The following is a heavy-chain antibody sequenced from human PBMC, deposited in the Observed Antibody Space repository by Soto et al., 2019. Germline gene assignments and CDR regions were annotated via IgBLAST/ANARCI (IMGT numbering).Heavy chain of an antibody. CDR3: ARKGAAASYAHYYMDV. CDR2: VYYSGNT. CDR1: GGSISPYY. J-gene: IGHJ6*03. Sequence: SETLSITCTVSGGSISPYYWSWIRQPPGKGLEWIGYVYYSGNTNYNPSLESRVTISVDTSRNRFSLNLTSATAADTAVHYCARKGAAASYAHYYMDVWGRGTAVTVSS. D-gene: IGHD6-13*01. V-gene: IGHV4-59*01.